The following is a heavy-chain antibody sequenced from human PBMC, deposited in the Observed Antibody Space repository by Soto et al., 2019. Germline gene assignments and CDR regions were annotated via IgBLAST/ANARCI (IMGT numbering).Heavy chain of an antibody. D-gene: IGHD3-3*01. CDR1: GYTFTSYA. Sequence: ASVKVSCKASGYTFTSYAMHWVRQAPGQRLEWMGWINAGNGNTKYSQKFQGRVTITRDTSASTAYMELSSLRSEDTAVYYCARGSGFYTERNYYYYGMDVWGQATTVTVSS. J-gene: IGHJ6*02. CDR2: INAGNGNT. CDR3: ARGSGFYTERNYYYYGMDV. V-gene: IGHV1-3*01.